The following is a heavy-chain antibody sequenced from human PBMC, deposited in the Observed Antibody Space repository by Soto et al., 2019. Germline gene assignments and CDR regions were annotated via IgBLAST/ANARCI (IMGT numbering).Heavy chain of an antibody. Sequence: GGSLRLSCAASGFTFSNAWMSWVRQAPGKGLEWVGRIKSKTDGGTTDYAAPVKGRFTISRDDSKNTLYLQMNSLKTEDTAVYYCATDHYGSGSYDAFDIWGQGTMVTVSS. D-gene: IGHD3-10*01. CDR3: ATDHYGSGSYDAFDI. J-gene: IGHJ3*02. CDR2: IKSKTDGGTT. CDR1: GFTFSNAW. V-gene: IGHV3-15*01.